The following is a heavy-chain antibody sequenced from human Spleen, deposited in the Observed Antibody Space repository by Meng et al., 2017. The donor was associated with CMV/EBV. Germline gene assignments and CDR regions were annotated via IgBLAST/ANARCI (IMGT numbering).Heavy chain of an antibody. CDR2: INWNGGST. Sequence: GESLKISCAASGFTFDDYGMSWVRQAPGKGLEWVSGINWNGGSTGYADSVKGRFTISRDNAKNSLYLQMNSLRAEDMAVYYCARGYYCSSTSCEDYCYYGMDVWGQGTTVTVSS. CDR1: GFTFDDYG. CDR3: ARGYYCSSTSCEDYCYYGMDV. D-gene: IGHD2-2*01. J-gene: IGHJ6*02. V-gene: IGHV3-20*04.